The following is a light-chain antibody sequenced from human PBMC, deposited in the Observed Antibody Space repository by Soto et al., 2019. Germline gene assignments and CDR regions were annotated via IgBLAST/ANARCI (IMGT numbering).Light chain of an antibody. Sequence: IVMTQSPVTLSVSPGERATLSCRASQIISSNLAWYQQKPGQAPRLLIYGASTRATGTPTRFSGSGSGTEFTVTISSLQSEDFAVYFCQQYNDWPLTFGGGTKVEIK. J-gene: IGKJ4*01. V-gene: IGKV3-15*01. CDR3: QQYNDWPLT. CDR1: QIISSN. CDR2: GAS.